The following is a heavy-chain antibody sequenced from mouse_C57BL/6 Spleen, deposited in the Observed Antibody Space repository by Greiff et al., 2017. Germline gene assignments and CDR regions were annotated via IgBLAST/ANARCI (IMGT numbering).Heavy chain of an antibody. J-gene: IGHJ1*03. CDR2: IDPEDGET. D-gene: IGHD1-1*01. CDR3: AWTTVVPYWYFDV. Sequence: EVKLLESGAELVKPGASVKLSCTASGFNIKDYYMHWVKQRTEQGLEWIGRIDPEDGETKYAPKFQGKATITADTSSNTAYLQLSSLTSEDTAVYYCAWTTVVPYWYFDVWGTGTTVTVSS. CDR1: GFNIKDYY. V-gene: IGHV14-2*01.